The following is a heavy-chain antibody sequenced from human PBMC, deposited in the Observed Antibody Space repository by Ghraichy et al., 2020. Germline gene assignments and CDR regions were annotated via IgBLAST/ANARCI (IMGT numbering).Heavy chain of an antibody. CDR2: ISPSGSA. CDR1: NGSFSGYY. CDR3: ARGGVRFLEWLSKEFDY. Sequence: SETLSLTCAVYNGSFSGYYWDWIRQSPGKGLEWIGEISPSGSANYNPSLKSQFTMSIDTSKRHFSLTLTSVTVEDTAVYYCARGGVRFLEWLSKEFDYWGQGSPVIVSS. D-gene: IGHD3-3*01. J-gene: IGHJ4*02. V-gene: IGHV4-34*01.